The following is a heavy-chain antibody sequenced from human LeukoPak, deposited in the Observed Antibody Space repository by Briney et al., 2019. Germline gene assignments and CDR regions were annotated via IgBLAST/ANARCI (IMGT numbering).Heavy chain of an antibody. J-gene: IGHJ4*02. CDR1: GFHFASYG. CDR2: ISVNNGNT. D-gene: IGHD3-3*01. CDR3: QRITIFGVIIDFDY. V-gene: IGHV1-18*01. Sequence: ASVKVSCKASGFHFASYGITWVRQAPGQGLEWMGWISVNNGNTHYAQSFQDRLTITTDTSTSTAYLEVRSLRYDDTAMYYCQRITIFGVIIDFDYWGQGTLVTVSS.